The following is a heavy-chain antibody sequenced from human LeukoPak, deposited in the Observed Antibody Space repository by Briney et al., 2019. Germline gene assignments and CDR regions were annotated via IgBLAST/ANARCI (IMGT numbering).Heavy chain of an antibody. CDR3: AKPPPDSSSWLFDY. V-gene: IGHV3-23*01. Sequence: GGSLRLSCAASGFPFSAYSIYWVRQAPGKGLEWVSTISGNGGTTYYADSVKGRFTISRDNSKNTLYLQMNSLRVEDTAVYYCAKPPPDSSSWLFDYWGQGTLVTVSS. CDR2: ISGNGGTT. D-gene: IGHD6-13*01. J-gene: IGHJ4*02. CDR1: GFPFSAYS.